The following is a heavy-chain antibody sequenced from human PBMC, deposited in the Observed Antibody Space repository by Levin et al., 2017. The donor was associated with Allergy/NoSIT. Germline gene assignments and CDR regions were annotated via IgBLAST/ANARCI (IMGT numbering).Heavy chain of an antibody. J-gene: IGHJ6*03. CDR3: ARGYIIGSGSYYHRVWVPMDV. CDR2: INHSGST. D-gene: IGHD3-10*01. V-gene: IGHV4-34*01. Sequence: SETLSLTCAVYGGSFSGYYWSWIRQPPGKGLEWIGEINHSGSTNYNPSLKSRVTISVDTSKNQFSLKLSSVTAADTAVYYCARGYIIGSGSYYHRVWVPMDVWGKGTTVTVSS. CDR1: GGSFSGYY.